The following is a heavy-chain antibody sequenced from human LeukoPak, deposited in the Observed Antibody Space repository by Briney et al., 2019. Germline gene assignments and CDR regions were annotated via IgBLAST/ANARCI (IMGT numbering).Heavy chain of an antibody. J-gene: IGHJ6*03. D-gene: IGHD4-11*01. CDR3: ARDRVTLNPYYYYYMDV. CDR2: IIPIFGTA. CDR1: GGTFSSYA. Sequence: ASVKVSCKASGGTFSSYAISWVRQAPGQGLEWMGGIIPIFGTANYAQKFQGRVTITTDESTSTAYMELSSLRSGDTAVYYCARDRVTLNPYYYYYMDVWGKGTTVTVSS. V-gene: IGHV1-69*05.